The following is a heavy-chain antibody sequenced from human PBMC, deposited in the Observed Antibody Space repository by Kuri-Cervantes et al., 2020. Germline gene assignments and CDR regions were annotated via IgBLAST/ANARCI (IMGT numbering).Heavy chain of an antibody. D-gene: IGHD3-22*01. CDR1: GFTLSNAW. Sequence: GGSLRLSCAASGFTLSNAWMSWVRQAPGKGLEWVGRIKSKTDGGTTDYAAPVKGRFTISRDDSKNTLYLQMNSLKTGDTAVYYCTTGYYDSSGYYYVTEYFQHWGQGTLVTVSS. CDR2: IKSKTDGGTT. J-gene: IGHJ1*01. V-gene: IGHV3-15*01. CDR3: TTGYYDSSGYYYVTEYFQH.